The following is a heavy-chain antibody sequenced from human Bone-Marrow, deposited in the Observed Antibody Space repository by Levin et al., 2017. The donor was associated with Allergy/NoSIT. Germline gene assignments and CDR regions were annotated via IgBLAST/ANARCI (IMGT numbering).Heavy chain of an antibody. D-gene: IGHD3-10*01. CDR2: IYHSGST. CDR3: ARRVIGPGSGGYRYWYFDL. Sequence: PSETLSLTCAVSGGSISSPYWWTWVRQPPGKGLEWIGEIYHSGSTNYNSSLKSGVTISVDKSKNQFSLELTSVTAADTAVYFCARRVIGPGSGGYRYWYFDLWGRGTLVSVSS. CDR1: GGSISSPYW. J-gene: IGHJ2*01. V-gene: IGHV4-4*02.